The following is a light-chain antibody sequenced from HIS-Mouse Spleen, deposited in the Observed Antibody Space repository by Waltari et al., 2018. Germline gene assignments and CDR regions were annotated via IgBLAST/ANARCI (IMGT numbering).Light chain of an antibody. V-gene: IGKV1-9*01. CDR1: QGISSY. CDR2: AAS. J-gene: IGKJ1*01. CDR3: QQLNSYPPT. Sequence: DIQLTHSPSSLSASVGARVTITCRASQGISSYFAWYQEKPGKAPKLLIYAASTLQSGVPSRFSGSGSGTEFTLTISSLQPEDFATYYCQQLNSYPPTFGQGTKVEIK.